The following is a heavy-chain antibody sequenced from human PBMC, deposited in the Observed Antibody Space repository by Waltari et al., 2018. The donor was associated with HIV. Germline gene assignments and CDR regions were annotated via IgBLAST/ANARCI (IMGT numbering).Heavy chain of an antibody. V-gene: IGHV1-69*13. Sequence: QVQLVQSGAEVKKPGSSVKVSCKASGGTFSSYAISWVRQAPGQGLEWMGGTIPSFGTANYAQKFQGRVTITADESTSTAYMELSSLRSEDTAVYYCARDRHSMDTAMVRDGMDVWGQGTTVTVSS. CDR1: GGTFSSYA. CDR3: ARDRHSMDTAMVRDGMDV. J-gene: IGHJ6*02. D-gene: IGHD5-18*01. CDR2: TIPSFGTA.